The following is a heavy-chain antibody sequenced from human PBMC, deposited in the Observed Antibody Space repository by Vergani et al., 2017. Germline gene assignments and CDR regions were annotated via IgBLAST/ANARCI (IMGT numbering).Heavy chain of an antibody. V-gene: IGHV3-23*01. CDR3: AKRPAAGIDS. CDR1: GFTFSSYA. CDR2: ISGSGGST. Sequence: EVQLLESGGGLVQPGGSLRLSCAASGFTFSSYAMSWVRQAPGKGLEWVSTISGSGGSTYYADSVKGRFTISRDNSKNTLYLQMNSLRTEDTAVYFCAKRPAAGIDSWGQGTLVTVSS. D-gene: IGHD2-2*01. J-gene: IGHJ4*02.